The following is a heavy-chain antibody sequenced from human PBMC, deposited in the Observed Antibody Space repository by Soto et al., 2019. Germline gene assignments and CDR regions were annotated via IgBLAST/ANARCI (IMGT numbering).Heavy chain of an antibody. J-gene: IGHJ4*02. CDR1: GGSISSGAYY. V-gene: IGHV4-31*03. CDR3: ARDQGELATIY. D-gene: IGHD5-12*01. Sequence: SETLSLTCTVSGGSISSGAYYWSWIRQHPGKGLEWIGYIYYSGSTYYNPSLKSRVTISLDTSKNQFSLKLSSVTAADTVVYYCARDQGELATIYWGQGTLVTVSS. CDR2: IYYSGST.